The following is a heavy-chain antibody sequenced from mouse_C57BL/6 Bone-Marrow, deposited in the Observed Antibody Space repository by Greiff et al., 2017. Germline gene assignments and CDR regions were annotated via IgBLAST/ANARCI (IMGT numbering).Heavy chain of an antibody. CDR3: ARDPTGDWYIDV. CDR1: GYTFTSYG. CDR2: IYPRSGNT. V-gene: IGHV1-81*01. Sequence: QVQLQQSGAELARPGASVKLSCKASGYTFTSYGLSWVKQRTGPGLEWIGEIYPRSGNTYYNEKFKGKATLTADKSSSTAYMELRSLTSEDSAVYFCARDPTGDWYIDVWGTGTTVTVSS. J-gene: IGHJ1*03.